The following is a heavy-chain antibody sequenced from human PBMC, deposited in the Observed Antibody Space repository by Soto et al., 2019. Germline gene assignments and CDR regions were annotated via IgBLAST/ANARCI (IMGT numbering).Heavy chain of an antibody. J-gene: IGHJ6*03. CDR1: GFTFSSYA. D-gene: IGHD6-6*01. CDR3: AKDGGLVDYYYSYMEV. V-gene: IGHV3-23*01. Sequence: EVQLLESGGGLVQPGGSLRLSCAASGFTFSSYAMSWVRQAPGKGLEWVSAISGGGGSTYYADSVKGRFTISRDNSKNSLYLPMNSLRDEDTAVYYCAKDGGLVDYYYSYMEVWGIGTTVTVSS. CDR2: ISGGGGST.